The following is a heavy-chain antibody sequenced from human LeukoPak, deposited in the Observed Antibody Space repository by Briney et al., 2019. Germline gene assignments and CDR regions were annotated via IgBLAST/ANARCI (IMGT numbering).Heavy chain of an antibody. J-gene: IGHJ6*03. D-gene: IGHD6-19*01. V-gene: IGHV4-59*01. CDR1: GGSISSYY. Sequence: PSETLSLTCTVSGGSISSYYWSWIRQPPGKGLEWIGYIYYSGSTNYNPSLKSRVTISVDTSKNQFSLKLSSVTAADTAVYYCARGVGGIAVAGTHYYYYMDVWGKGTTVTVSS. CDR3: ARGVGGIAVAGTHYYYYMDV. CDR2: IYYSGST.